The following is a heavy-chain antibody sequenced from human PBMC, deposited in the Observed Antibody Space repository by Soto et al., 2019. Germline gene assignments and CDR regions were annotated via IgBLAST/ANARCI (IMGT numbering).Heavy chain of an antibody. V-gene: IGHV3-23*01. J-gene: IGHJ4*02. CDR1: GFTFSSYA. D-gene: IGHD3-22*01. CDR2: ISGSGGST. CDR3: AKALISYDSIAYYAGFEY. Sequence: GGSLRLSCAASGFTFSSYAMSWVSHAPGKGLEWVSAISGSGGSTCYAGSVKGPFTISRDNSKNTLYLQMNSLRAEDTAVYYCAKALISYDSIAYYAGFEYWGQGT.